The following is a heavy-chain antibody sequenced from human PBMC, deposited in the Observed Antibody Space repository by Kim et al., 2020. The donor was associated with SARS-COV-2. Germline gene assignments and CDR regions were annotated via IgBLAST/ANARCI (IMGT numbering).Heavy chain of an antibody. D-gene: IGHD2-2*02. V-gene: IGHV3-33*01. CDR1: GFTFSSYG. J-gene: IGHJ6*02. CDR3: ARSNVVVPAAIWYYYYYGMDV. Sequence: GGSLRLSCAASGFTFSSYGMHWVRQAPGKGLEWVAVIWYDGSNKYYADSVKGRFTISRDNSKNTLYLQMNSLRAEDTAVYYCARSNVVVPAAIWYYYYYGMDVWGQGTTVTVSS. CDR2: IWYDGSNK.